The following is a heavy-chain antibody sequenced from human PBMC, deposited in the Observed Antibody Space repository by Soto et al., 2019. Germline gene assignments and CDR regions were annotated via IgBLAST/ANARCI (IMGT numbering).Heavy chain of an antibody. CDR2: IKSDGTRR. Sequence: GGSLRLSCAASGFSFSSYWMHWVRQVPGKGLVWVSRIKSDGTRRDYAESVKGRFTISRDNAKNTLYLRMISLRVEDTAVYYCGTSDAMAAIILNWGQGSLVTVSS. J-gene: IGHJ4*02. CDR3: GTSDAMAAIILN. CDR1: GFSFSSYW. V-gene: IGHV3-74*01. D-gene: IGHD5-12*01.